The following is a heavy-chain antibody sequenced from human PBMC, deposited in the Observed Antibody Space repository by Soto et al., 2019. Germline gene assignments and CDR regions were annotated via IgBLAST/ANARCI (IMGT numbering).Heavy chain of an antibody. CDR2: TYYKSKWNN. CDR1: GDSVSSNSAG. Sequence: SQTRSLTCVISGDSVSSNSAGWNWIRQSPSRGLEWLGRTYYKSKWNNDYALSVKSRITINPDTSKNQFSLHLYSVTPEDTAVYYCTGITWFRGMDVWGHGTRVTVSS. J-gene: IGHJ6*02. CDR3: TGITWFRGMDV. D-gene: IGHD3-10*01. V-gene: IGHV6-1*01.